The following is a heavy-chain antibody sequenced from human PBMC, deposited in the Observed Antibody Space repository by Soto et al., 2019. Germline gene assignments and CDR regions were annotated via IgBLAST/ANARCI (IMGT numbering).Heavy chain of an antibody. J-gene: IGHJ6*03. CDR3: ARGILMTSVLGYYYYYMDV. CDR2: MNHNSGNT. V-gene: IGHV1-8*01. CDR1: GYTFTSYD. D-gene: IGHD3-3*02. Sequence: VQLVQYGAAVKKPGASVKVYCKASGYTFTSYDINWVRQATGQGLGWMGWMNHNSGNTGYAQKFQGRVSMQRNTSISTAYMEVSRMRSEDTAVYYCARGILMTSVLGYYYYYMDVWGQGTTVTVSS.